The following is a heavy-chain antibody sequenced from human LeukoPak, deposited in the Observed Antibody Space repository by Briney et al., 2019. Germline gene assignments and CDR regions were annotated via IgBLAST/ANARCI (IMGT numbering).Heavy chain of an antibody. J-gene: IGHJ4*02. CDR3: ARDQYDTWSRRGNFDS. V-gene: IGHV3-7*03. CDR2: IKLDGGEK. Sequence: GGSLRLSCVASGFTLGKYWMSWVRQAPGKGLEWVANIKLDGGEKNYVDSVKGRFTISRDNTKNSPYLQMNSLRVEDTAVFYCARDQYDTWSRRGNFDSWGQGTLVIVSS. D-gene: IGHD3-3*01. CDR1: GFTLGKYW.